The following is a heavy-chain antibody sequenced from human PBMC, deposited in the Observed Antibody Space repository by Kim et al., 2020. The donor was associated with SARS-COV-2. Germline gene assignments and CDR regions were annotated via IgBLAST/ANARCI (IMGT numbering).Heavy chain of an antibody. Sequence: GGSLRLSCAASGFTFSHAWMSWVRQAPGKGLEWVGLIKRKTIGGLVVYSASVKGRVTISRDDSRNTIYLQMNSQKTEDTAVYYCIWMTTETTFDFWGPGT. V-gene: IGHV3-15*01. CDR1: GFTFSHAW. D-gene: IGHD4-4*01. J-gene: IGHJ4*02. CDR3: IWMTTETTFDF. CDR2: IKRKTIGGLV.